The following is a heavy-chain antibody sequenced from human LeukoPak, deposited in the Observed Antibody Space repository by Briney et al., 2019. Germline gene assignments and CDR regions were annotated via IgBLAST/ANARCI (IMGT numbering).Heavy chain of an antibody. CDR1: GGSISSGGYY. CDR3: ANSKGAYYYDSSGYLYYYYGMDV. Sequence: SQTLSLICTVSGGSISSGGYYWSWIRQHPGKGLEWIGYIYYSGSTYYNPSLKSRVTISVDTSKNQFSLKLSSVTAADTAVYYCANSKGAYYYDSSGYLYYYYGMDVWGQGTTVTVSS. D-gene: IGHD3-22*01. J-gene: IGHJ6*02. CDR2: IYYSGST. V-gene: IGHV4-31*03.